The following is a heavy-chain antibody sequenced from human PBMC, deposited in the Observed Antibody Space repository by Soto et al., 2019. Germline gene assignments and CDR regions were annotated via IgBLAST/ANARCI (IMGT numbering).Heavy chain of an antibody. Sequence: QVQLVESGGXXVQPGRSLRLSCAASGFTFSSYGMHWVRQAPGKGLEWVAVISYDGSNKYYADSVKGRFTISRDNSKNTLYLQMNSLRAEDTAVYYCAKDLTIFGVVIPYGMDVWGQGTTVTVSS. CDR3: AKDLTIFGVVIPYGMDV. D-gene: IGHD3-3*01. CDR2: ISYDGSNK. V-gene: IGHV3-30*18. CDR1: GFTFSSYG. J-gene: IGHJ6*02.